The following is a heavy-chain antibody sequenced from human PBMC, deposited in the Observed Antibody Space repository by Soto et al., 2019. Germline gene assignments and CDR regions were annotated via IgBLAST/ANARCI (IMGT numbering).Heavy chain of an antibody. CDR1: GGSISSYY. V-gene: IGHV4-4*07. D-gene: IGHD6-13*01. CDR3: ARDGVAAAGNNYYYGMDV. CDR2: IYTSGST. J-gene: IGHJ6*02. Sequence: QVQLQESGPGLVKPSETLSLTCTVSGGSISSYYWSWIRQPAGKGLEWIGRIYTSGSTNYNPSLKSRDTMSVDTSKNQFSLKLSSVTAADTAVYYCARDGVAAAGNNYYYGMDVWGQGTTVTVSS.